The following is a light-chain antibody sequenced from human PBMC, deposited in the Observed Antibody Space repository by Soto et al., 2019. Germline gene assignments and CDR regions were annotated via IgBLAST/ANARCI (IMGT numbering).Light chain of an antibody. Sequence: EIVLTQSPGTLSLSPGERGILSCRASQSVSSSYLAWYQQKPGQAPRLLIYGVSNRAYGLPDRFSGSGSGTDFTLTLRSLAPEDFAAYYCQQYVGSPLFTFGPGTTVDIK. CDR1: QSVSSSY. V-gene: IGKV3-20*01. CDR2: GVS. J-gene: IGKJ3*01. CDR3: QQYVGSPLFT.